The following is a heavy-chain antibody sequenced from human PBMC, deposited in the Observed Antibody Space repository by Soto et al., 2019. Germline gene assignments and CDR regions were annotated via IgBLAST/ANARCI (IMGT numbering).Heavy chain of an antibody. J-gene: IGHJ5*02. V-gene: IGHV1-46*01. CDR2: INPSGGST. CDR3: ARGGSAYYYDSSGYQDWFDP. Sequence: QVQLVQSGAEVKKPGASVKVSCKASGYTFTSYYMHWVRQAPGQGLEWMGIINPSGGSTSYAQKFQGRVTMTRYTSTSTVYMELSSLRSEDTAVYYCARGGSAYYYDSSGYQDWFDPWGQGTLVTVSS. CDR1: GYTFTSYY. D-gene: IGHD3-22*01.